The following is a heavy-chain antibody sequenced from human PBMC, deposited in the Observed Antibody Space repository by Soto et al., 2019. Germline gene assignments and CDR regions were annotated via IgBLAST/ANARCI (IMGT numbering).Heavy chain of an antibody. V-gene: IGHV2-5*02. D-gene: IGHD3-16*01. Sequence: QITLKESGPTLVKPTQTLTLTCTFSGFSLSTSGVGVGWIRQPPGKALEWLALIYWDDDKRYSPSLKSRLTIAKDTSKNQVVLTMTNMDPVDTGTYYCASSLYDYVWGTNWFDPWGQGTLVTVSS. J-gene: IGHJ5*02. CDR2: IYWDDDK. CDR1: GFSLSTSGVG. CDR3: ASSLYDYVWGTNWFDP.